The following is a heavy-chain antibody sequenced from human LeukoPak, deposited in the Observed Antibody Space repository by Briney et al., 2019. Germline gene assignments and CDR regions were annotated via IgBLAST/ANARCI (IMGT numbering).Heavy chain of an antibody. D-gene: IGHD3-10*01. CDR2: ISAYNGNT. Sequence: ASVKVSFTASGYTFTSYGISWGRQAPGQGGEWMGWISAYNGNTNYTQKLQGRVTITTDTSTSTAYMELRSLRSDDTAVYYCARVQLWFGDRGDHSQMDVWGKGTTVTVSS. CDR3: ARVQLWFGDRGDHSQMDV. V-gene: IGHV1-18*04. J-gene: IGHJ6*04. CDR1: GYTFTSYG.